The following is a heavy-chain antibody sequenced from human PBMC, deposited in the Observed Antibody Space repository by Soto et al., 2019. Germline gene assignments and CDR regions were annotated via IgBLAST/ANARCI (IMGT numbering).Heavy chain of an antibody. CDR3: ASSFDSSSYFHYGRPPFDN. CDR2: VIPLFGTT. J-gene: IGHJ4*02. D-gene: IGHD3-22*01. CDR1: GGTFSNYI. V-gene: IGHV1-69*06. Sequence: QVQLVQSGAEVKKPGSSVKVSCKASGGTFSNYIISWVRQAPGQGFEWMGGVIPLFGTTNYAQKFQGRVTITADKSTSAAYMELSSLRSEDTAVYYCASSFDSSSYFHYGRPPFDNWGQGTLVTVSS.